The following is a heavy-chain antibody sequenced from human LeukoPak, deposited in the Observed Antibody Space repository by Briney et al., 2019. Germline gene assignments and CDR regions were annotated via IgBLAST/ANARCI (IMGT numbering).Heavy chain of an antibody. CDR3: ARGYSYGYEYYFDH. V-gene: IGHV4-31*03. J-gene: IGHJ4*02. D-gene: IGHD5-18*01. CDR1: GGSISSGGYY. Sequence: PSETLSLTCTVSGGSISSGGYYWSWIRQHPGKGLEWIGYIYYSGSTYYNPSLKSRVTISVDTSKNQFSLKLSSVTAADTAVYYCARGYSYGYEYYFDHWGQGTLVTVSS. CDR2: IYYSGST.